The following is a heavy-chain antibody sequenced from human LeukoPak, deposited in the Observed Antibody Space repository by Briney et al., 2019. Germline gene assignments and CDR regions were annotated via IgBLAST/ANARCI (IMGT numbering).Heavy chain of an antibody. CDR3: ARGGYYGSGNDFRFDP. J-gene: IGHJ5*02. CDR2: IYYSGST. Sequence: SETLSLTCTVSGGSISSYYWSWIRQPPGKGLEWIGYIYYSGSTYYNPSLKSRVTISVDTSKNQFSLKLSSVTAADTAVYYCARGGYYGSGNDFRFDPWGQGTLVTVSS. D-gene: IGHD3-10*01. V-gene: IGHV4-59*12. CDR1: GGSISSYY.